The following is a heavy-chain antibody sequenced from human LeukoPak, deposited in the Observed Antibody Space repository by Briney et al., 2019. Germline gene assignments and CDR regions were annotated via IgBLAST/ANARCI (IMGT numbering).Heavy chain of an antibody. J-gene: IGHJ4*02. CDR2: IKEDGSEN. D-gene: IGHD3-22*01. CDR1: GFTFSTSW. Sequence: GGSLRLSCSASGFTFSTSWMNWVRQAPGKGLEGVADIKEDGSENYYVDSVKGRFTISRDNAKNSLYLHLNSLRAEDTAVYYCARGDYYDRRFDNWGQGTLVTVSS. CDR3: ARGDYYDRRFDN. V-gene: IGHV3-7*02.